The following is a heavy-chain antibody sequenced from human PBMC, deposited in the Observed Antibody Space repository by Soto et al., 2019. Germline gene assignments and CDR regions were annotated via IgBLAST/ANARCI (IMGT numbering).Heavy chain of an antibody. CDR1: GFTFSSYS. J-gene: IGHJ4*02. CDR3: ARDQDYGSGSYYPSTFDY. V-gene: IGHV3-33*08. D-gene: IGHD3-10*01. CDR2: IWYDGSNK. Sequence: PGGSLRLSCAASGFTFSSYSMNWVRQAPGKGLEWVAVIWYDGSNKYYADSVKGRFTISRDNSKDTLYLQMNSLRAEDTAVYYCARDQDYGSGSYYPSTFDYWGQGTLVTVSS.